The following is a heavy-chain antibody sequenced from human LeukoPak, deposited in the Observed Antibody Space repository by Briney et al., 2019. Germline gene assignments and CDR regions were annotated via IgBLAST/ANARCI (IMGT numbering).Heavy chain of an antibody. D-gene: IGHD6-19*01. V-gene: IGHV4-39*07. J-gene: IGHJ3*02. CDR1: GGSISSSSYY. CDR2: IYYSGST. Sequence: SETLSLTCTVSGGSISSSSYYWGWIRQPPGKGLEWIGSIYYSGSTYYNPSLKSRVTISVDTSKNQFSLKLSSVTAADTAVYYCARSPISYSSGWFAFDIWGQGTMVTVSS. CDR3: ARSPISYSSGWFAFDI.